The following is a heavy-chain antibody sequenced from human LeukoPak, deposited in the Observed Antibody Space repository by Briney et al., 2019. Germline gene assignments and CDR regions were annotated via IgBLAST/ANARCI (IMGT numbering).Heavy chain of an antibody. D-gene: IGHD1-26*01. CDR2: IYHSGST. CDR1: GHSISSGYY. Sequence: SETLSLTCTVSGHSISSGYYWGWIRQPPGKGLEWIGSIYHSGSTYYKPSLQSRITISVVTSKTQFSLKQSSVTAADTAVYYCARLAGATPFDYWGQGTLVTVSS. CDR3: ARLAGATPFDY. V-gene: IGHV4-38-2*02. J-gene: IGHJ4*02.